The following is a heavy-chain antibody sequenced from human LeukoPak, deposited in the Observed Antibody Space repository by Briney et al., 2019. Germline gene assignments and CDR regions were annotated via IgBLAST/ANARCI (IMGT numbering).Heavy chain of an antibody. Sequence: ASVKVSCKASGYTFTSFFMHWLRQAPGQGPEWMGIINPRGGSTDYSQKFQGRVTMTSDTSTSTVYLEVNDLTSGDTAVYFCARVGVTAATADYWGQGTLVTVSS. CDR1: GYTFTSFF. CDR2: INPRGGST. J-gene: IGHJ4*02. V-gene: IGHV1-46*01. D-gene: IGHD6-25*01. CDR3: ARVGVTAATADY.